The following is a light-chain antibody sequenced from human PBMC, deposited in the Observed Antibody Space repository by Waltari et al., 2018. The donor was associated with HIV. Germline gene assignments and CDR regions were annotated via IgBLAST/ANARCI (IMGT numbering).Light chain of an antibody. CDR2: ADD. J-gene: IGLJ1*01. V-gene: IGLV1-40*01. CDR1: SSNIGAGYD. CDR3: QSYDSSLSGSFV. Sequence: QSVLTQPPSVSGAPGQRVTISCTGSSSNIGAGYDVHWFQQLPGNAPKLLSYADDNRPSGVPDRFSGSKSGTSASLAITGLQAEDEADYYCQSYDSSLSGSFVFGTGTKVTVL.